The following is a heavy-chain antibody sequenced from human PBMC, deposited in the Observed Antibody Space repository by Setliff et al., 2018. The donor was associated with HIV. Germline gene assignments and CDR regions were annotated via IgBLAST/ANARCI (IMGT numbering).Heavy chain of an antibody. V-gene: IGHV4-59*08. Sequence: SETLSLTCTVSGGSISSYYWSWVRQPPGKGLEWIGYIYYSGNTHYNPSLKSRVTMSVDTSKNQFSLKLSPVTAADTAVYYCASSRGRYYGSVRAFDIWGQGTMVTVSS. CDR3: ASSRGRYYGSVRAFDI. CDR1: GGSISSYY. CDR2: IYYSGNT. D-gene: IGHD3-10*01. J-gene: IGHJ3*02.